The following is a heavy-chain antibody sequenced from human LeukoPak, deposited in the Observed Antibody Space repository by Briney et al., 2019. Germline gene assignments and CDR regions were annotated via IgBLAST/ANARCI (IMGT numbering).Heavy chain of an antibody. J-gene: IGHJ4*02. CDR3: AKVEDFWSGYYSYLNFDY. CDR2: ISGSGGST. Sequence: PGGSLRLSCAASGFTFSSYAMSWVRQAPGKGLEWVSAISGSGGSTYYADSVKGRFTISRDNSKNTLYLQMNSLRAEDTAVYYCAKVEDFWSGYYSYLNFDYWGQGTLVPVSS. D-gene: IGHD3-3*01. V-gene: IGHV3-23*01. CDR1: GFTFSSYA.